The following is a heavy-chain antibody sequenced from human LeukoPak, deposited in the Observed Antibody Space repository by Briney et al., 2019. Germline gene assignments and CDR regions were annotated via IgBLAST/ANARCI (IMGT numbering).Heavy chain of an antibody. CDR2: IIPIFGTA. CDR3: ARATPELWFRELLPSYLFDY. CDR1: GGTFSSYA. D-gene: IGHD3-10*01. V-gene: IGHV1-69*05. J-gene: IGHJ4*02. Sequence: ASVKVSCKASGGTFSSYAISWVRQAPGQGLEWMGGIIPIFGTANYAQKFQGRVTITTDESTSTAYMELSSLRSEDTAVYYCARATPELWFRELLPSYLFDYWGQGTLVTVSS.